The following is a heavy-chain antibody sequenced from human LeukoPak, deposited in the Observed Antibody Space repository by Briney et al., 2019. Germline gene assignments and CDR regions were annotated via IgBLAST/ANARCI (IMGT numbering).Heavy chain of an antibody. D-gene: IGHD5-24*01. CDR2: ISAYNGNT. Sequence: ASVKVSCKASGYTFTSYGISWVRQAPGQGLEWMGWISAYNGNTNYAQKLQGRVTMTTDTSTSTAYMELRSLRSDDTAVYYCARARRRDGYQRDYYVDVWGKGTTVTVSS. V-gene: IGHV1-18*01. CDR1: GYTFTSYG. CDR3: ARARRRDGYQRDYYVDV. J-gene: IGHJ6*03.